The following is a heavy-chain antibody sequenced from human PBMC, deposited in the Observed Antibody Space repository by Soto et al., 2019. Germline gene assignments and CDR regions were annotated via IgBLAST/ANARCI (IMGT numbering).Heavy chain of an antibody. CDR2: INHVGGT. Sequence: PSWTMALTCAVYGGFLSESYWTWIRQPPGKGLEWIGEINHVGGTNYNPSLKSRVTMSVDTSQNQFSLRLISVTAADTAMYFCVRIRYQLPSSVLWLDPWGQGTPVTVSS. CDR1: GGFLSESY. J-gene: IGHJ5*02. CDR3: VRIRYQLPSSVLWLDP. V-gene: IGHV4-34*01. D-gene: IGHD3-16*01.